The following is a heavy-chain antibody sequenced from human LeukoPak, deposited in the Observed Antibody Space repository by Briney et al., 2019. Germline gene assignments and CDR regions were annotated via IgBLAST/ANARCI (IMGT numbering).Heavy chain of an antibody. Sequence: PSETLSLTCAVYGGSFSGYYWSWIRQPPGKGLEWIGEINHSGSTNYNPSLKSRVTISVGTSKNQFSLKLSSVTAADTAVYYCARGHREVEFIGYCSGGSCYDYWGQGTLVTVSS. CDR3: ARGHREVEFIGYCSGGSCYDY. V-gene: IGHV4-34*01. D-gene: IGHD2-15*01. CDR2: INHSGST. CDR1: GGSFSGYY. J-gene: IGHJ4*02.